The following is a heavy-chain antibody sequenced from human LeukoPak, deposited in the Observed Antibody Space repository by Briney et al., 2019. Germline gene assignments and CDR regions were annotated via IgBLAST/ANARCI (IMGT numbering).Heavy chain of an antibody. V-gene: IGHV3-74*01. J-gene: IGHJ4*02. CDR3: ARDSAYCGGDCYSFDY. CDR2: INTDGNST. CDR1: GFTFRNFW. D-gene: IGHD2-21*02. Sequence: GGSLRLSCAASGFTFRNFWMHWVRQAPGKGLVWVSRINTDGNSTNYADSVKGRFTISRDNAKNTLYLQMNSLRAEDTAVYYCARDSAYCGGDCYSFDYWGQGTLVTVSS.